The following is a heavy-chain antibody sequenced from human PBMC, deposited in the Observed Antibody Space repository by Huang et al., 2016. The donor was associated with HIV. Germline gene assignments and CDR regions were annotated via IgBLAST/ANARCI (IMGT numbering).Heavy chain of an antibody. CDR2: ILPIVGTT. Sequence: VQLIQSGAEVKKTGSSVRVSCRASEGTFSSYSIGWMRQAPGQGLEWMGGILPIVGTTTYAQKFQGRVSIAADESTSTAYMDLNSLRSEDTAVYYCARAALVNNQYFDYWGQGTLVTVSS. J-gene: IGHJ4*02. CDR1: EGTFSSYS. D-gene: IGHD5-18*01. V-gene: IGHV1-69*13. CDR3: ARAALVNNQYFDY.